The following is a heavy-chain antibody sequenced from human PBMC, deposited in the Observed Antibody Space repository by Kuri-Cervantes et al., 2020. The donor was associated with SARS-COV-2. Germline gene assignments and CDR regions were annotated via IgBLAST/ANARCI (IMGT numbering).Heavy chain of an antibody. J-gene: IGHJ4*02. Sequence: SQTLSLTCAISGDSVSSNSAAWNWIRQSPSRGLEWLGRTYYRSKWYNDYAVSVKSRITISPDTSKNRFSLQLNSVTAADTAVYYCARHPQNYYDYVWGSYRKYYFDYWGQGTLVTVSS. D-gene: IGHD3-16*02. CDR2: TYYRSKWYN. CDR1: GDSVSSNSAA. V-gene: IGHV6-1*01. CDR3: ARHPQNYYDYVWGSYRKYYFDY.